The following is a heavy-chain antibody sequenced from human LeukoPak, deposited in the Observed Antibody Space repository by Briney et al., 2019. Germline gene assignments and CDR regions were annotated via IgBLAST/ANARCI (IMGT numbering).Heavy chain of an antibody. V-gene: IGHV1-58*02. Sequence: ASVKVSCKASGFTFTDSAMQWVRQARGQRLEWIGWIVVGSGNTNYAQKFQERVTITRDMSTSTAYMELSSLRSEDTAVYYCAAVAVVGATVGQIDYWGQGTLVTVSS. CDR2: IVVGSGNT. D-gene: IGHD1-26*01. CDR1: GFTFTDSA. J-gene: IGHJ4*02. CDR3: AAVAVVGATVGQIDY.